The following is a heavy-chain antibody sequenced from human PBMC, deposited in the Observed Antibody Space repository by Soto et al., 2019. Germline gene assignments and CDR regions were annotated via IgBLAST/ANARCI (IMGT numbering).Heavy chain of an antibody. J-gene: IGHJ5*02. CDR1: GVSISSGDYY. Sequence: SETLSLTCAVSGVSISSGDYYWTWIRQPPGKGLEWIGYVRDTGSTNYNPSLKSRVTISIDTSRNQFSLSLSSVTAADTAVYFCARYSPPKKTYDSNPGWFDPWGQGTLVTVSS. CDR3: ARYSPPKKTYDSNPGWFDP. V-gene: IGHV4-61*08. CDR2: VRDTGST. D-gene: IGHD3-22*01.